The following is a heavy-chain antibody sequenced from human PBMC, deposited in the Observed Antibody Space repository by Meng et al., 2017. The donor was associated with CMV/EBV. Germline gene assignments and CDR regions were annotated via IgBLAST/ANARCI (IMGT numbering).Heavy chain of an antibody. Sequence: SVKVSCKASGGTFSSYAISWVRQAPGQGLEWMGGIIPIFGTANYAQKFQGRVTITTDESTSTAYMELSSLRSEDTAVYYCARSGITIFGVATPQGWFDPWGQGTLVTVS. CDR1: GGTFSSYA. D-gene: IGHD3-3*01. CDR3: ARSGITIFGVATPQGWFDP. CDR2: IIPIFGTA. V-gene: IGHV1-69*05. J-gene: IGHJ5*02.